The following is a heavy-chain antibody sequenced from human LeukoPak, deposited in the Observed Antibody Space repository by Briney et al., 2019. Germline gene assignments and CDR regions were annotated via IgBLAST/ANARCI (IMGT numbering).Heavy chain of an antibody. Sequence: PGGSLRLSCAASGFTFSSYGMHWVRQAPGKGLEWVAVISYDGSNKYYADSMKGRFTISRDNSKNTLYLQMNSLRAEDTAVYYCAKGGRVVPAGSIRYFQHWGQGTLVTVSS. CDR2: ISYDGSNK. CDR1: GFTFSSYG. CDR3: AKGGRVVPAGSIRYFQH. V-gene: IGHV3-30*18. J-gene: IGHJ1*01. D-gene: IGHD2-2*01.